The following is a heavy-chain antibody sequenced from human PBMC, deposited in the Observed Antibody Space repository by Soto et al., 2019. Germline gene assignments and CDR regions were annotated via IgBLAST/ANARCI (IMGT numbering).Heavy chain of an antibody. CDR3: ARDGEGWFDP. D-gene: IGHD3-10*01. J-gene: IGHJ5*02. V-gene: IGHV4-59*01. CDR1: GGSISSYY. Sequence: PSETLSLTCTVSGGSISSYYWSWIRQPPGKGLEWIGYIYYSGSTNYNPSLKSRVTISVDTSKNQFSLKLSSVTAADTAVYYCARDGEGWFDPWGQGTLVTAPQ. CDR2: IYYSGST.